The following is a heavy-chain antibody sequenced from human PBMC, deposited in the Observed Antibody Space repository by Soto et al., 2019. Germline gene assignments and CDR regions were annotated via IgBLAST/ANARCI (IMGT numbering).Heavy chain of an antibody. CDR2: ISSKSKTI. D-gene: IGHD5-12*01. Sequence: GSLRLSCVFTVLNFDDFATNLVRQAPGKGLEWLSYISSKSKTIFYADSVKGRFIISRDNARDSLYLQMSSLRAEDTAVYYCAREDILGARSFDYWGQGTLVTVSS. CDR1: VLNFDDFA. J-gene: IGHJ4*02. V-gene: IGHV3-48*01. CDR3: AREDILGARSFDY.